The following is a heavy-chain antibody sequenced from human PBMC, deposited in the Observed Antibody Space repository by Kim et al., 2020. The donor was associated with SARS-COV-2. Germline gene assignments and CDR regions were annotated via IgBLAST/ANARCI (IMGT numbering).Heavy chain of an antibody. D-gene: IGHD3-10*01. V-gene: IGHV1-46*01. Sequence: FQVRVTMTRDTSTSTVYMELSSLRSEDTAVYYCARGVDYYGSHFDAFDIWGQGTMVTVSS. J-gene: IGHJ3*02. CDR3: ARGVDYYGSHFDAFDI.